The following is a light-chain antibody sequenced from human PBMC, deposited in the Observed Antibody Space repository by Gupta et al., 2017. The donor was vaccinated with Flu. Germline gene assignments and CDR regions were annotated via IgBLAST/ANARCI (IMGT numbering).Light chain of an antibody. CDR3: TSYTRSTTFL. J-gene: IGLJ1*01. CDR2: DVS. V-gene: IGLV2-14*03. Sequence: QSALTQPASVSGSPGQSITISCTGSNSDVGAYKFVSWYQQYPGKPPKLLIYDVSNRPSGVSNRFSGSKPGNTASLTISGLRAEDEAEYFCTSYTRSTTFLFGTGTTVTVL. CDR1: NSDVGAYKF.